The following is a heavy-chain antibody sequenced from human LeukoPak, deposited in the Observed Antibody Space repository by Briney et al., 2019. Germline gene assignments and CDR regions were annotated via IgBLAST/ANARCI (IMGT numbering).Heavy chain of an antibody. CDR1: GFTFSSYA. Sequence: PGGSLRLSCAASGFTFSSYAMSWVRQAPGKGLEWVSGISGSDGTTYYADSVQGRFTISRDNSKKTLFLQMSSLRAEDTAVYYCAKGDVVTAIFPLDYWGQGTLVIVSS. CDR3: AKGDVVTAIFPLDY. D-gene: IGHD5-12*01. CDR2: ISGSDGTT. J-gene: IGHJ4*02. V-gene: IGHV3-23*01.